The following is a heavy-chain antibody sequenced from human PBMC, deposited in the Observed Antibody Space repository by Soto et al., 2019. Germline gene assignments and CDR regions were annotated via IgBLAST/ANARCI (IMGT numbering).Heavy chain of an antibody. CDR1: GFTFSSYA. CDR3: ARHQHDYGYTWFDP. CDR2: ISYDGSNK. V-gene: IGHV3-30-3*01. D-gene: IGHD4-17*01. Sequence: QVQLVESGGGVVQPGRSLRLSCAASGFTFSSYAMHWVRQAPGKGLEWVAVISYDGSNKYYADSVKGRFTISRDNSKNTLYLQMSSLRAENTAVSYCARHQHDYGYTWFDPWCQGTLVTVSS. J-gene: IGHJ5*02.